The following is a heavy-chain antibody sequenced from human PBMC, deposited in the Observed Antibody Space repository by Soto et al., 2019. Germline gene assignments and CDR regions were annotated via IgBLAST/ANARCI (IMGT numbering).Heavy chain of an antibody. J-gene: IGHJ4*02. CDR1: GGSFSGYY. D-gene: IGHD3-3*01. CDR3: ARGDFDFWSGYYTNYFDY. CDR2: INHSGST. Sequence: SETLSLTCAVYGGSFSGYYWSWIRQPPGKGLEWIGEINHSGSTNYNPSLKSRITISVDTSKNQFSLKLSSVTAADTAVYYFARGDFDFWSGYYTNYFDYWGQGTLVTVSS. V-gene: IGHV4-34*01.